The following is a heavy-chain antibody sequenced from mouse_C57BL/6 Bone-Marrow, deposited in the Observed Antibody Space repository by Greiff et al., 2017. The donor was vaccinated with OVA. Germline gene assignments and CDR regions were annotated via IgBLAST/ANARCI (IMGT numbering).Heavy chain of an antibody. D-gene: IGHD2-4*01. CDR1: GYTFTTYP. J-gene: IGHJ3*01. CDR2: FHPYNDDT. Sequence: QVQLKQSGAELVKPGASVKMSCKASGYTFTTYPIEWMKQNHGKSLEWIGNFHPYNDDTKYNEKFKGKATLTVEKSSSTVYLELSRLTSDDSAVCYCARPGDYDGDWFAYWGQGTLVTVSA. V-gene: IGHV1-47*01. CDR3: ARPGDYDGDWFAY.